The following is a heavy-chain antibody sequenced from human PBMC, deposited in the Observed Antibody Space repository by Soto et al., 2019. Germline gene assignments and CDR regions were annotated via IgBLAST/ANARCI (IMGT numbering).Heavy chain of an antibody. V-gene: IGHV4-61*01. J-gene: IGHJ6*02. CDR2: IHYSGST. Sequence: PSETLSLTCTVSGGSVSSGNYYWSWIRQPPGKGLEWIGYIHYSGSTKYNPSLKSRVTISVDTSKNQFSLKLSSVTAADTAVYYCARERISMVQGVIIIRNGMDVWGQGTTVTVSS. CDR3: ARERISMVQGVIIIRNGMDV. D-gene: IGHD3-10*01. CDR1: GGSVSSGNYY.